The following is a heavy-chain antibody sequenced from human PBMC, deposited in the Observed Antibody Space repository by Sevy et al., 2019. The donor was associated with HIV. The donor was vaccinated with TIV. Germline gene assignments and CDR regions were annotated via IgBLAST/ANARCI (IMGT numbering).Heavy chain of an antibody. D-gene: IGHD3-9*01. CDR2: ISSSSSYI. CDR1: GFTFSSYS. V-gene: IGHV3-21*01. CDR3: ARGGDDILTGYYTGLYS. J-gene: IGHJ6*02. Sequence: GGCLRLSCAASGFTFSSYSMNWVRQAPGKGLEWVSSISSSSSYIYYADSVKGRFTISRDNAKNSLYLQMNSLRAEDTALYYCARGGDDILTGYYTGLYSWGQGTTVTVSS.